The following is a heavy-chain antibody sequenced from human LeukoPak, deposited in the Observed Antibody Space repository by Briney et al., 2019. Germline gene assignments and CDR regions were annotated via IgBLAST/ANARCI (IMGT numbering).Heavy chain of an antibody. CDR3: ARVPRFFYYYMAV. D-gene: IGHD3-3*01. Sequence: PSETLSLTCAVDGGSFSGYYWSWVRQPPGKGLEWVGEINHSGTTSYNPSLKSRVTISVDTSKNQVSLKLSSVTAADTAVYYCARVPRFFYYYMAVWGKGTTVTVSS. CDR1: GGSFSGYY. CDR2: INHSGTT. V-gene: IGHV4-34*01. J-gene: IGHJ6*03.